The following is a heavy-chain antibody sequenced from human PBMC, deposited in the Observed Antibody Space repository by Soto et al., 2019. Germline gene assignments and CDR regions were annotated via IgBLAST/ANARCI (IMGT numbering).Heavy chain of an antibody. CDR2: ISYDGSNK. D-gene: IGHD6-13*01. V-gene: IGHV3-30-3*01. CDR3: ARTGYSSSWYGNLDYYYGMDV. CDR1: GFTFISYA. J-gene: IGHJ6*02. Sequence: PGGSLRLSCAASGFTFISYAMHWVRQAPGKGLEWVAVISYDGSNKYYADSVKGRFTISRGNSKNTLYLQMNSLRAEDTAVYYCARTGYSSSWYGNLDYYYGMDVWGQGTTVTVSS.